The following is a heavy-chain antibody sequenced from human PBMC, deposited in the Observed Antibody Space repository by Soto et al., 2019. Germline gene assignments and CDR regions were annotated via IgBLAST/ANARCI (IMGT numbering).Heavy chain of an antibody. V-gene: IGHV4-34*01. J-gene: IGHJ6*02. CDR3: ARGRGKCSGTNCFPPLYYYYIGMDV. CDR1: GGSFSDYY. Sequence: QVQLQQWGARLLKPSETLSLTCAVYGGSFSDYYWSWIRQPPGKGLEWIGEINDRGSTNYNPSLESRLTMSVDTSKNQFSLKLRSVTVADTALYYCARGRGKCSGTNCFPPLYYYYIGMDVWGQGTTVTVSS. D-gene: IGHD2-2*01. CDR2: INDRGST.